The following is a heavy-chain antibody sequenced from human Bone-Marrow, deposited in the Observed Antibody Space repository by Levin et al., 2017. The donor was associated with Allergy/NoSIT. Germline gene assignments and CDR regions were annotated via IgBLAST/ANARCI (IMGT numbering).Heavy chain of an antibody. Sequence: SQTLSLTCAVYGGSFSGYYWSWIRQPPGKGLEWIGEINHSGSTNYNPSLKSRVTISVDTSKNQFSLKLSSVTAADTAVYYCARVGYDFWSGYYVLHYYYYMDVWGKGTTVTVSS. CDR2: INHSGST. CDR3: ARVGYDFWSGYYVLHYYYYMDV. J-gene: IGHJ6*03. D-gene: IGHD3-3*01. V-gene: IGHV4-34*01. CDR1: GGSFSGYY.